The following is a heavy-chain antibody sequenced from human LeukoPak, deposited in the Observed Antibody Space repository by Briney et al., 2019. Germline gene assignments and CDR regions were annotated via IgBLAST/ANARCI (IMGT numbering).Heavy chain of an antibody. J-gene: IGHJ6*04. CDR1: GGSISSGDYY. CDR3: ARENKVTFYGMDV. Sequence: SETLSLTCTVSGGSISSGDYYWSWIRQPPGKGLEWIGYIYYTGTTYYNPSLKSRVTISVDTSKNQFSLNLTSVTAADTAIYYCARENKVTFYGMDVWGKGTTVTV. CDR2: IYYTGTT. V-gene: IGHV4-30-4*01. D-gene: IGHD2-21*02.